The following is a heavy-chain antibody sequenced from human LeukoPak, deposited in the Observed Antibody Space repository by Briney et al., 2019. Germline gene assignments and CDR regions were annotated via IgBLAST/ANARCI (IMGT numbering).Heavy chain of an antibody. CDR1: GFTFSSYG. CDR3: AKELGYCSSTSCYGAAFDI. CDR2: IRYDGSNK. D-gene: IGHD2-2*01. Sequence: GGSLRLSCAASGFTFSSYGMHWVRQAPGKGLEWVAFIRYDGSNKYYADSVKGRFTISRDNSKNTLYLQMNSLRAEDTAVYYCAKELGYCSSTSCYGAAFDIWGQGTMVTVSS. J-gene: IGHJ3*02. V-gene: IGHV3-30*02.